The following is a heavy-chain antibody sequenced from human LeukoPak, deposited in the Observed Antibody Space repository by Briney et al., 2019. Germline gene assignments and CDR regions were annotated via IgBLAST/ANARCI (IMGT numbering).Heavy chain of an antibody. D-gene: IGHD6-19*01. CDR3: ARSRYSSDRFDP. V-gene: IGHV1-18*04. CDR1: GYIFTSYG. CDR2: ISAYNGNT. J-gene: IGHJ5*02. Sequence: ASVKVSCKAYGYIFTSYGISWVRQAPGQGLEWMGWISAYNGNTNYAQKLQGRVTMTTDTSTSTAYMELRSLRSDDTAVYYCARSRYSSDRFDPWGQGTLVTVSS.